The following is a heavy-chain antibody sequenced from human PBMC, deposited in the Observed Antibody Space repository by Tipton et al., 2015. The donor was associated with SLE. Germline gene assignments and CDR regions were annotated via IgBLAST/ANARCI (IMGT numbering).Heavy chain of an antibody. D-gene: IGHD3-9*01. Sequence: SLRLSCTTSGFTFNSHAMSWVRQAPGKGLEWVAGVTASGAKTYHADSVKGRFTISRDNSKNSLYLQMNSLRAEDTAVYYCAKDTEILTGYYIRGAFDIWGQGTMVTVSS. CDR2: VTASGAKT. CDR3: AKDTEILTGYYIRGAFDI. J-gene: IGHJ3*02. CDR1: GFTFNSHA. V-gene: IGHV3-23*01.